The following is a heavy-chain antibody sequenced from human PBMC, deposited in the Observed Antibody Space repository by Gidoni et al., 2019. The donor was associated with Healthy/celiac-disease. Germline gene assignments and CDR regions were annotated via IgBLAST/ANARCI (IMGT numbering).Heavy chain of an antibody. V-gene: IGHV4-34*01. D-gene: IGHD4-17*01. CDR2: INHSGST. Sequence: QVQLQQWGAGLLKPSETLSLTCAVSGGSFRGYYWSWIRQPPGKGLEWIGEINHSGSTNYNPSLKSRVTISVDTSKNQFSLKLSSVTAADTAVYYCARVFRRGTTRLTNWFDPWGQGTLVTVSS. J-gene: IGHJ5*02. CDR3: ARVFRRGTTRLTNWFDP. CDR1: GGSFRGYY.